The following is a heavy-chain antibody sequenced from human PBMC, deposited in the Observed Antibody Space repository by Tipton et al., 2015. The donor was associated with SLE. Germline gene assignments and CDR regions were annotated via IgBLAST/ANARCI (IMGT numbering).Heavy chain of an antibody. CDR3: VRVGATISAFDL. V-gene: IGHV4-39*07. J-gene: IGHJ3*01. CDR2: LYHSGDT. CDR1: GDSITSFNQY. Sequence: TLSLTCTVSGDSITSFNQYWGWIRQPPGRRLEYLASLYHSGDTYYNPSLRSRLTISMDTSKNQFSLRLRSVTAADTAIYYCVRVGATISAFDLWGQGTLVTVSS. D-gene: IGHD1-26*01.